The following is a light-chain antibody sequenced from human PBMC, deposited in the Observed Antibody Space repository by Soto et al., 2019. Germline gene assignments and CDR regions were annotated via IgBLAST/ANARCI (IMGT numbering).Light chain of an antibody. CDR1: SSDVGGYDW. V-gene: IGLV2-14*03. CDR2: DVI. Sequence: QSALTQPASVSRSPGQSITISCTGTSSDVGGYDWVSWYQQHPGKAPKLMVCDVIQRPSGVSYRFSGSKSGNTAFLTISGLQAEDEANYYCSSYSSSNSVVFGGGTKLTVL. J-gene: IGLJ3*02. CDR3: SSYSSSNSVV.